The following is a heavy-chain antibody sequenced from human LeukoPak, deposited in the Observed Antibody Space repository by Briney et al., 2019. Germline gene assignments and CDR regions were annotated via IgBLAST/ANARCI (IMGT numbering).Heavy chain of an antibody. CDR1: GFTFSTYW. CDR3: ARASTTVPNLLDH. Sequence: GGSLRLSCAASGFTFSTYWMHLVRQAPGKGLVWVARIKGDGSSTIYADSVKGRFTISRDNSKNTLYLQTSSPRAEDTAVYYCARASTTVPNLLDHWGRGTLVTVSS. J-gene: IGHJ4*02. V-gene: IGHV3-74*01. D-gene: IGHD4-17*01. CDR2: IKGDGSST.